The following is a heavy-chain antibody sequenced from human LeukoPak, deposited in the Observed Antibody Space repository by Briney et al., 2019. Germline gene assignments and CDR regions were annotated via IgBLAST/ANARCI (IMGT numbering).Heavy chain of an antibody. Sequence: GGSLRLSCAASGFTFSSYEMNWVRQAPGKGLEWVSYISSSGSTIYYADSVKGRFTISRDNAKNSLYLQMNSLRAEDTAVYYCARGIYCGGDCYLPTAYFDYWGQGTLVTVSS. V-gene: IGHV3-48*03. CDR2: ISSSGSTI. CDR3: ARGIYCGGDCYLPTAYFDY. J-gene: IGHJ4*02. D-gene: IGHD2-21*02. CDR1: GFTFSSYE.